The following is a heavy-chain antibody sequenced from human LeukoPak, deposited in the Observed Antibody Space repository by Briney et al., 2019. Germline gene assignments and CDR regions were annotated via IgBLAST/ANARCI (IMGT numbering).Heavy chain of an antibody. V-gene: IGHV3-11*04. J-gene: IGHJ4*02. CDR2: ISSSGSTI. Sequence: GGSLTLSCAASGFTFSDYYMSWIRQAPGKGLEWVSYISSSGSTIYYADSVKGRFTISRDNAKNSLYLQMNSLRAEDTAVYYCARDYYDSSGYSQLFDYWGQGTLVTVSS. D-gene: IGHD3-22*01. CDR1: GFTFSDYY. CDR3: ARDYYDSSGYSQLFDY.